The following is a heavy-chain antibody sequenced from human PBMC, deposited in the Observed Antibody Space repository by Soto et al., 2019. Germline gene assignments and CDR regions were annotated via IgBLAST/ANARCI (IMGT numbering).Heavy chain of an antibody. J-gene: IGHJ6*02. D-gene: IGHD6-19*01. CDR1: GFTFSSYA. V-gene: IGHV3-23*01. Sequence: GGSLRPSCAASGFTFSSYAMSWVRPAPGKGLEWVSAISGSGGSTYYADSVKGRFTISRDNSKNTLYLQMNSLRAEDTAVYYCAKAYHRAVAGPNYYYYGMDVWGQGTTVTVSS. CDR3: AKAYHRAVAGPNYYYYGMDV. CDR2: ISGSGGST.